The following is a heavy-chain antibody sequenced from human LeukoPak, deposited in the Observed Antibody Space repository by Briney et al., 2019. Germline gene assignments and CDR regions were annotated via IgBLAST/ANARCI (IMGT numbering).Heavy chain of an antibody. J-gene: IGHJ4*02. CDR3: ARAGLGSSSWYGEFDY. V-gene: IGHV1-18*04. CDR2: ISAYNGNT. Sequence: ASVKVSCKASGYTFTGYYMHWVRQAPGQGLEWMGWISAYNGNTNYAQKLQGRVTMTTDTSTSTAYMELRSLRSDDTAVYYCARAGLGSSSWYGEFDYWGQGTLVTVSS. D-gene: IGHD6-13*01. CDR1: GYTFTGYY.